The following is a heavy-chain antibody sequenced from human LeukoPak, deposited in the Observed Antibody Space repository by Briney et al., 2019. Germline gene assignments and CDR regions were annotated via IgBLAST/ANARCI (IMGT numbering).Heavy chain of an antibody. CDR3: ARGVPATKNYYYYYMDV. CDR2: INYFGTT. CDR1: GGSIRSHS. D-gene: IGHD2-2*01. Sequence: SETLSLTCTVSGGSIRSHSWHWLRQSPGKGLEWIGSINYFGTTTYNPSLKSRVTLSVDTSKNQFSLKLSSVTAADTAVCYCARGVPATKNYYYYYMDVWGKGTTVTVSS. V-gene: IGHV4-59*11. J-gene: IGHJ6*03.